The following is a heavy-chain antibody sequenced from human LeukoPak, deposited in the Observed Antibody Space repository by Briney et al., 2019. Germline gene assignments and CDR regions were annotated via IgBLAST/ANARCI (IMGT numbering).Heavy chain of an antibody. Sequence: GGSLRLSCAASGFTFSCYAMSWVRQAPGKGLEWVSGISSSGGSTYYADSVRGRFTISRDNSKYTLYLQMNSLRADDTALYYCVKGGLYGDYYFDYWGQGTLVTVSS. CDR1: GFTFSCYA. CDR2: ISSSGGST. CDR3: VKGGLYGDYYFDY. D-gene: IGHD4-17*01. J-gene: IGHJ4*02. V-gene: IGHV3-23*01.